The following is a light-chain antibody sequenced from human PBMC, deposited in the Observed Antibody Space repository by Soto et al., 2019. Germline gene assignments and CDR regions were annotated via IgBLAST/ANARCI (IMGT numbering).Light chain of an antibody. CDR1: SNDVGGYNF. J-gene: IGLJ2*01. CDR2: EVN. V-gene: IGLV2-8*01. CDR3: SSYAGSNNFVV. Sequence: QSVLTQPPSASGSPGQSVTISCTGTSNDVGGYNFVSWFQQTPGKAPKLMIYEVNKRPSGVPDRFSGSRSGNTASLTVSGLQAEDEADYYCSSYAGSNNFVVFGGGTQLTVL.